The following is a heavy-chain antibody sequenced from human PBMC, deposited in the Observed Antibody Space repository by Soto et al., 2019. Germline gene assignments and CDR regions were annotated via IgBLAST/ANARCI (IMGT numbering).Heavy chain of an antibody. CDR2: INHSGST. J-gene: IGHJ6*02. D-gene: IGHD1-26*01. CDR1: GGSFSGYY. V-gene: IGHV4-34*01. Sequence: QVQLQQWGAGLLKPSETLSLTCAVYGGSFSGYYWSWIRQPPGKGLEWIGEINHSGSTNYHPSLMRPGTISRDPSTSTVSLRLRSVTAADTAGYYWAGGRSGYGMDVWGQGTTVTVSS. CDR3: AGGRSGYGMDV.